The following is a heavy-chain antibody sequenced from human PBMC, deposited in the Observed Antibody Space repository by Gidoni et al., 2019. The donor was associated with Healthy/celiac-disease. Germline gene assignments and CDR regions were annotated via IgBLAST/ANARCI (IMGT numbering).Heavy chain of an antibody. CDR3: ASRYSYGSGYYYGMDV. D-gene: IGHD5-18*01. Sequence: QVQLVQSGAEVKKPGASVKVSCKASGYTFTSSYMHWVRQAPGQGLEWMGIINPSGGSTSYAQKFQGRVTMTRDTSTSTVYMELSSLRSEDTAVYYCASRYSYGSGYYYGMDVWGQGTTVTVSS. CDR2: INPSGGST. V-gene: IGHV1-46*03. CDR1: GYTFTSSY. J-gene: IGHJ6*02.